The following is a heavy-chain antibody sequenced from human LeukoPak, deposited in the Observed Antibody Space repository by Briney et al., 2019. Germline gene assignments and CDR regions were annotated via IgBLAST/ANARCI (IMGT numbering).Heavy chain of an antibody. Sequence: GGSLRLSCAASGFTFSNYAMNWVRQAPGKGLEWVSSISSSSSYIYYADSVKGRFTISRDNAKNSLYLQMNSLRAEDTAVYYCARARSDAFDIWGQGTMVTVSS. CDR1: GFTFSNYA. V-gene: IGHV3-21*01. J-gene: IGHJ3*02. CDR3: ARARSDAFDI. D-gene: IGHD3-3*01. CDR2: ISSSSSYI.